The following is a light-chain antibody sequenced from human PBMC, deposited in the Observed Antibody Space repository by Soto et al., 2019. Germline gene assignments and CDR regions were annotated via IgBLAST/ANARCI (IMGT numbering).Light chain of an antibody. CDR1: QDISNY. J-gene: IGKJ1*01. Sequence: IQMTPSPASLSASLGDRVPITCQARQDISNYLNWYQQKPGKAPKLLIYVVSSLQSGVPSRFSGSGSGTDFTLTIRSLQPEDFATYYCQQSHSIPLTFGQGTKVDIK. CDR2: VVS. CDR3: QQSHSIPLT. V-gene: IGKV1-39*01.